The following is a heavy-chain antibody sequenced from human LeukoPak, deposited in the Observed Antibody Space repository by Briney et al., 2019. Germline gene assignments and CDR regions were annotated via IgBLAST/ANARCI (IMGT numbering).Heavy chain of an antibody. CDR2: IYYSGST. CDR1: GGSISSYY. D-gene: IGHD2-2*02. CDR3: ARNGYGVLPAAIIYYYYMDV. J-gene: IGHJ6*03. V-gene: IGHV4-59*01. Sequence: SETLSLTCTVSGGSISSYYWSWIRQPPGKGLEWIGYIYYSGSTNYNPSLKSRVTISVDTSKNQFSLKLSSVTAADTAVYYCARNGYGVLPAAIIYYYYMDVWGKGTTVTVSS.